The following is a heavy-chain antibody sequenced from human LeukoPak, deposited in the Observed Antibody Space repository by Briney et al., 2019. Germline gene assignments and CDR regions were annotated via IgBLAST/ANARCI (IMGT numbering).Heavy chain of an antibody. CDR1: GGSISSTNW. CDR3: ARSYGYGTNFDY. D-gene: IGHD5-18*01. CDR2: MYYRGST. V-gene: IGHV4-4*02. Sequence: PSETLSLTCAVSGGSISSTNWWSWVRLPPGKGLEWIGYMYYRGSTYYNPSLKSRVTISVDTSKNQFSLKLSSVTAADTAVYYCARSYGYGTNFDYWGQGTLVTVSS. J-gene: IGHJ4*02.